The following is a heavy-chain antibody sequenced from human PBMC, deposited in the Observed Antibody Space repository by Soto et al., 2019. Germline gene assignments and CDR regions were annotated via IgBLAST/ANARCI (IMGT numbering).Heavy chain of an antibody. V-gene: IGHV1-69*01. Sequence: QVQLVQSGAEVKKPGSSVKVSCKASGGTFSSYAISWVRQAPGQGLEWMGGIIPILGTASYAQKFQGRVTITADESASTAYMELASLRSEDTAVYYCARGEGVYAVTPNNGMDVWGQGTKVRVSS. J-gene: IGHJ6*02. CDR1: GGTFSSYA. CDR3: ARGEGVYAVTPNNGMDV. CDR2: IIPILGTA. D-gene: IGHD4-17*01.